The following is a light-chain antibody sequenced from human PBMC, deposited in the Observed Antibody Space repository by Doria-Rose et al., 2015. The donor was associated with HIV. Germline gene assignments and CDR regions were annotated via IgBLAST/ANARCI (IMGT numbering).Light chain of an antibody. Sequence: TQSPGTLSLSPGERATLSCRASQSFSSTYLAWYQQKPGQAPSLLIYDGSTSATGIPDRFSASGSGTDFTLTINRLEPEDFALYYCHQYGTSWTFGQGTKVKI. CDR3: HQYGTSWT. CDR1: QSFSSTY. CDR2: DGS. V-gene: IGKV3-20*01. J-gene: IGKJ1*01.